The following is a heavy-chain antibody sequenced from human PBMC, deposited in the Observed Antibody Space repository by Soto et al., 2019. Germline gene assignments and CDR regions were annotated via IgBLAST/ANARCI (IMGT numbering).Heavy chain of an antibody. J-gene: IGHJ4*02. V-gene: IGHV4-39*01. Sequence: QLQLQESGPGLVKPSETLSLTCTVSGVSISTSYYWGWIRQPPGKGLEWIGSIYYSGSTYYNPSLKSRVTISVDTSKNQFSLKLSSVTAADTAVYYCATPWFGDGDYWGQGTLVTVSS. CDR1: GVSISTSYY. D-gene: IGHD3-10*01. CDR2: IYYSGST. CDR3: ATPWFGDGDY.